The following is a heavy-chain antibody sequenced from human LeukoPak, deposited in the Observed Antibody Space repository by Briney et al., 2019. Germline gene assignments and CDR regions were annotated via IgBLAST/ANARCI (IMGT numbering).Heavy chain of an antibody. J-gene: IGHJ3*02. CDR2: IYTSGST. V-gene: IGHV4-61*02. Sequence: SETLSLTCTVSGGSISSGSYYWSWIRQPAGKGLEWIGRIYTSGSTNYNPSLKSRVTISVDTSKNQFSLKLSSVTAADTAMYFCATTILSDTFDIWGQGTMVTVSS. CDR1: GGSISSGSYY. CDR3: ATTILSDTFDI. D-gene: IGHD3-9*01.